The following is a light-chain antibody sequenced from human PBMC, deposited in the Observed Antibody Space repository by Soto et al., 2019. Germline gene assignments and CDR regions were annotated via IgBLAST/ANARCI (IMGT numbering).Light chain of an antibody. J-gene: IGLJ1*01. CDR1: SSDVGGYNY. V-gene: IGLV2-8*01. CDR3: SSYACSNNFV. Sequence: QSALTQPPSASGSPGQSVTISCTGTSSDVGGYNYVSWYQQHPGKAPKLMIYEVSKRPSGVPDRFSGSKSGNTASLTVSGIQAEDEADYYCSSYACSNNFVFGTGTKVTVL. CDR2: EVS.